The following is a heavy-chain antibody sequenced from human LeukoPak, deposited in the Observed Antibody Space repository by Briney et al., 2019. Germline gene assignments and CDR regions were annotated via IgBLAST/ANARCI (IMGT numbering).Heavy chain of an antibody. J-gene: IGHJ2*01. D-gene: IGHD3-22*01. CDR2: ISWNSGSI. CDR1: GFTFDDYA. CDR3: AMRADSSGYRHWYFDL. Sequence: GGSLRLSCAASGFTFDDYAMHWVRQAPGKGLEWVSGISWNSGSIGYADSVKGRFTISRDNSKNTLYLQMNSLRAEDTAVYYCAMRADSSGYRHWYFDLWGRGTLVTVSS. V-gene: IGHV3-9*01.